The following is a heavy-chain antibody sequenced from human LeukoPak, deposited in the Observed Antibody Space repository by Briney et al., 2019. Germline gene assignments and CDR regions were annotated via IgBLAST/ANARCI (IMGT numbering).Heavy chain of an antibody. D-gene: IGHD6-13*01. CDR3: AREGSSWYWGTATRGWYFDL. CDR1: GGSFSGYD. Sequence: SETLSLTCAVYGGSFSGYDWSWIRQPPGKGLEWIGEINHSGSTNYNPSLKSRVTISVDTSKNQFSLKLSSVTAADTAVYYCAREGSSWYWGTATRGWYFDLWGRGTLVTVSS. V-gene: IGHV4-34*01. J-gene: IGHJ2*01. CDR2: INHSGST.